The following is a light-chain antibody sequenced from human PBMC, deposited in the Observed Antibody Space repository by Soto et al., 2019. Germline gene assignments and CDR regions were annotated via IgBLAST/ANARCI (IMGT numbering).Light chain of an antibody. CDR1: QSISTW. V-gene: IGKV1-5*03. CDR3: QQYDSYSWT. Sequence: DIQMTQSPSTLSASVGDRVTITCRASQSISTWLAWYQQKPGKVPILLIYKASTLKSGVPSRFSGSGSGTQFTLTISSLQPDDFATYYCQQYDSYSWTFGQGTKVDIK. J-gene: IGKJ1*01. CDR2: KAS.